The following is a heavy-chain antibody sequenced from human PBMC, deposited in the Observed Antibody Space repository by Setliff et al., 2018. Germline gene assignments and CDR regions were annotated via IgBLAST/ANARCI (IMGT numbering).Heavy chain of an antibody. CDR1: GFTFSSYW. CDR2: IKQDGSEK. V-gene: IGHV3-7*01. CDR3: AREELWFGELASYYYYGMDV. D-gene: IGHD3-10*01. Sequence: QPGGSLRLSCAASGFTFSSYWMSWVRQAPGKGLEWVANIKQDGSEKYYVDSVKGRFTISRDNAKNSLYLQMNSLRAEDTAVYYCAREELWFGELASYYYYGMDVWGQGTTVTVSS. J-gene: IGHJ6*02.